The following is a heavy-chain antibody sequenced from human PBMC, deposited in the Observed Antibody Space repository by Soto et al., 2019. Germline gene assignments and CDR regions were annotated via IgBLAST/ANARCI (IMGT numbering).Heavy chain of an antibody. D-gene: IGHD3-3*01. CDR3: ARDSGRKYYDFWSGYDYGMDV. CDR2: ISYSGST. V-gene: IGHV4-59*01. Sequence: SETLSLTCTVSGGSIIGDSWSWIRQSPGKGLEWIGYISYSGSTNYNPSLKSRVTISVDTSKNQFSLKLSSVTAADTAVYYCARDSGRKYYDFWSGYDYGMDVWGQGTTVTVSS. J-gene: IGHJ6*02. CDR1: GGSIIGDS.